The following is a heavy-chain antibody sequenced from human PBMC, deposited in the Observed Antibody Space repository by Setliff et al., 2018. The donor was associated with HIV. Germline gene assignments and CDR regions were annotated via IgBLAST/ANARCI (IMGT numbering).Heavy chain of an antibody. Sequence: SGPTLVNPTQTLTLTCAFSGFSLTTRGEAVGWIRQPPGKPLECLAFIYWDDDKRYNPSLKSRLSITKDTSKKQVVLTMSNMDPLDTATYFCAHVHYYRDAYFDSWGQGILVTVSS. V-gene: IGHV2-5*02. CDR3: AHVHYYRDAYFDS. CDR2: IYWDDDK. J-gene: IGHJ4*01. CDR1: GFSLTTRGEA. D-gene: IGHD3-10*01.